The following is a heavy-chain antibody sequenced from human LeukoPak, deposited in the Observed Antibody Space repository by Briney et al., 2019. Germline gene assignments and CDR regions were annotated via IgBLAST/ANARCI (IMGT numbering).Heavy chain of an antibody. D-gene: IGHD2-15*01. CDR2: INSGRSDT. V-gene: IGHV5-51*01. CDR3: ARHDGLSRSYGMDV. J-gene: IGHJ6*02. CDR1: GYSFSSYW. Sequence: GESLKISCKGSGYSFSSYWIGWVRQLPGKGLEWMGIINSGRSDTRYSPSFQGQVTISADKSISTAYLQWSSLKASDTAMYYCARHDGLSRSYGMDVWGQGTTVTVSS.